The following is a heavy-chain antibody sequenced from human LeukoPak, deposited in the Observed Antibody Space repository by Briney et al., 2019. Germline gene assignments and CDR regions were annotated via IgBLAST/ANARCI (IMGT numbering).Heavy chain of an antibody. V-gene: IGHV3-53*01. D-gene: IGHD3-10*01. Sequence: GGPLSLLCAVSGYLDYGNYMIWVRLAPGKGVVWVITMYSGGTTFYADSVRGRFTISKDNSMNTLYRQMNSLRADDAAIYYCARVLYYYASVSYNYYMDVGGKGTTVTISS. J-gene: IGHJ6*03. CDR2: MYSGGTT. CDR1: GYLDYGNY. CDR3: ARVLYYYASVSYNYYMDV.